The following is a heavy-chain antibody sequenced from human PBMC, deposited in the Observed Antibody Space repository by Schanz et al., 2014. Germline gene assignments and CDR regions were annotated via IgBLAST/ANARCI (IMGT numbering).Heavy chain of an antibody. CDR2: ISSTSRAT. V-gene: IGHV3-48*01. CDR1: GFTFRSYS. CDR3: AGGEYQLLYGN. J-gene: IGHJ4*02. D-gene: IGHD2-2*02. Sequence: EVRLVESGGSLVQPGGSLRLSCAASGFTFRSYSMNWVRQAPGKGLEWISYISSTSRATYYADSVKGRFTISRDNAKNTLFLQMNSLRAEDTAVYYCAGGEYQLLYGNWGQGTLVTVSS.